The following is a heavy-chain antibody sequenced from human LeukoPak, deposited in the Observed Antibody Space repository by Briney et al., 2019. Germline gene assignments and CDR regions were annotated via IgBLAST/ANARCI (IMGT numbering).Heavy chain of an antibody. Sequence: SETLSLTCTVSGGFISSYYWSWIRQPPGEGLEWIGYIYYSGSTNYNPTPKSRVTISVDTSKTPFSLKLSSVTAADTAVYYCARGRGDFDSWGQGTLATVSS. CDR1: GGFISSYY. V-gene: IGHV4-59*01. D-gene: IGHD3-10*01. CDR2: IYYSGST. J-gene: IGHJ4*02. CDR3: ARGRGDFDS.